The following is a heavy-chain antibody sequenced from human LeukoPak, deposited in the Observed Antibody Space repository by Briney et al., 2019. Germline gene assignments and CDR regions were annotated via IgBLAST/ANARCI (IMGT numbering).Heavy chain of an antibody. V-gene: IGHV3-33*06. CDR1: GFTFSSYG. CDR3: AKDLTYYYDSSGYYSGGFDY. Sequence: PGGSLRLSCAASGFTFSSYGMHWVRQAPGKGLGWVAVIWYDGSNKYYADSVKGRFTISRDNSKNTLYPQMNSLRAEDTAVYYCAKDLTYYYDSSGYYSGGFDYWGQGTLVTVSS. J-gene: IGHJ4*02. D-gene: IGHD3-22*01. CDR2: IWYDGSNK.